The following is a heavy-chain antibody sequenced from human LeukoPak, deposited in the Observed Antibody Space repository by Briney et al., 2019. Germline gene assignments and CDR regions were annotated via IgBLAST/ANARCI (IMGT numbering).Heavy chain of an antibody. CDR3: AREFYGSGTNWFDP. V-gene: IGHV4-59*01. CDR1: GGSFSGYY. J-gene: IGHJ5*02. CDR2: IYYSGST. D-gene: IGHD3-10*01. Sequence: PSETLSLTCAVYGGSFSGYYWSWIRQPPGKGLEWIGYIYYSGSTNYNPSLKSRVTISVDTSKNQFSLKLSSVTAADTAVYYCAREFYGSGTNWFDPWGQGTLVTVSS.